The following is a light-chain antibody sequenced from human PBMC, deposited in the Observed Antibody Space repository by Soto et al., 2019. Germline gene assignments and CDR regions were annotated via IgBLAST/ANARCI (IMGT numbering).Light chain of an antibody. CDR3: AAWDDSLNGPYYV. CDR2: SNN. J-gene: IGLJ1*01. Sequence: QSVLTQPPSASGTPGQRVTISCSGSSSNIGSNTVNWYQQLPGTAPKLLIYSNNQRPSGVPVRFSGSKSGTSASLAISGLQSEDEDDYYCAAWDDSLNGPYYVFGTGTKLTVL. V-gene: IGLV1-44*01. CDR1: SSNIGSNT.